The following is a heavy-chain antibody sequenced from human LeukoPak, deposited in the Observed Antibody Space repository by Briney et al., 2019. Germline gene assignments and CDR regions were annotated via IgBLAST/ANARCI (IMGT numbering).Heavy chain of an antibody. CDR2: IYYSGST. CDR1: GGSISSGGYY. J-gene: IGHJ4*02. V-gene: IGHV4-31*03. Sequence: SQTLSLTCTVSGGSISSGGYYWSWIRHHPGKGLEWIGYIYYSGSTYYNPSLKSRVTISVDTSKNQFSLKLSSVTAADTAVYYCASCTTGSYLDYWGQGTLVTVSS. CDR3: ASCTTGSYLDY. D-gene: IGHD3-10*01.